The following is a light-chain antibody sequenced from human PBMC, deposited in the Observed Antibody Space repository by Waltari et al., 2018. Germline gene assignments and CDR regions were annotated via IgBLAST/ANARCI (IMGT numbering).Light chain of an antibody. J-gene: IGLJ2*01. Sequence: SYELTQPPSVSVSPGQQARITCPADKLGDKYACWYQQKPGQSPVLVIYQDSKRPSGIPERFSGSNSGNTATLTISGTQAMDEADYYCQAWDSSTVVFGGGTKLTVL. CDR1: KLGDKY. V-gene: IGLV3-1*01. CDR3: QAWDSSTVV. CDR2: QDS.